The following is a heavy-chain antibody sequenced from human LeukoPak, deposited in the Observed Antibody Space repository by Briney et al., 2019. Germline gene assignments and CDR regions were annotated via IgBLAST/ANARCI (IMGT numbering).Heavy chain of an antibody. Sequence: PGGSLRLSCAASGFTFSSYAMNWVRQALGKGLEWVSSITSSSNYIYYADSVKGRFTISRDNAKNSLYLQMSSLRAEDTAVYYCARDGGARPDYWGQGTLVTVSS. CDR2: ITSSSNYI. CDR1: GFTFSSYA. D-gene: IGHD2-21*01. J-gene: IGHJ4*02. V-gene: IGHV3-21*01. CDR3: ARDGGARPDY.